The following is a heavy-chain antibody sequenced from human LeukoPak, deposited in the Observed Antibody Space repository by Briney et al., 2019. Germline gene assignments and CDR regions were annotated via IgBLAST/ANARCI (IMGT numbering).Heavy chain of an antibody. D-gene: IGHD3-9*01. CDR1: GFTFGSYT. CDR3: TTEAYYDILTGYYGDDY. CDR2: IKSKTDGGTT. Sequence: PGGSLRLSCAASGFTFGSYTMTWVRQAPGKGLEWVGRIKSKTDGGTTDYAAPVKGRFTISRDDSKNTLYLQMNSLKTEDTAVYYCTTEAYYDILTGYYGDDYWGQGTLVTVSS. V-gene: IGHV3-15*01. J-gene: IGHJ4*02.